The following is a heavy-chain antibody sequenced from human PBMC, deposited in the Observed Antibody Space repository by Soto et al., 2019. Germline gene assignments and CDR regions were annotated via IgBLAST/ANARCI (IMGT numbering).Heavy chain of an antibody. CDR2: ISSSSSYI. V-gene: IGHV3-21*01. D-gene: IGHD3-10*01. J-gene: IGHJ4*02. Sequence: GGSLRLSCAASGFTFSSYSMNWVRQAPGKGLEWVSSISSSSSYIYYADSVKGRFTISRDNAKNSLYLQMNSLRAEDTAVYYCARAGLLWRVGPTDYWGQGTLVTVSS. CDR1: GFTFSSYS. CDR3: ARAGLLWRVGPTDY.